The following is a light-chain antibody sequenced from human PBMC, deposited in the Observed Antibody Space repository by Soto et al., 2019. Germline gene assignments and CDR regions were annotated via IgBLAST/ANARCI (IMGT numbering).Light chain of an antibody. Sequence: EIVLTQSPATLSLSPGERATLSCRASQSVSSYLAWYQQKPGQAPRFLIYGASTRATGIPDRFSGGGSGTDFTLTISRLEPEDFAVYYCQQFGNYPLTFGGGTKVDIK. V-gene: IGKV3-20*01. CDR2: GAS. CDR3: QQFGNYPLT. J-gene: IGKJ4*01. CDR1: QSVSSY.